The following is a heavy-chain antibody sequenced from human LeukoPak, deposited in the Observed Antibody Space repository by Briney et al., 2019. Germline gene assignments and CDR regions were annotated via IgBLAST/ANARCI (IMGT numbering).Heavy chain of an antibody. CDR1: GLTFTIYA. CDR2: ISGGGEST. CDR3: ARDEYKAGAH. V-gene: IGHV3-23*01. Sequence: GGSLRLSCTASGLTFTIYAMDWVRQAPGKGLEWISVISGGGESTHYADSVKGRFTISRDNSKNTLYLQMNSLRAEDTAIYYCARDEYKAGAHWGQGTLVTVSS. D-gene: IGHD2/OR15-2a*01. J-gene: IGHJ4*02.